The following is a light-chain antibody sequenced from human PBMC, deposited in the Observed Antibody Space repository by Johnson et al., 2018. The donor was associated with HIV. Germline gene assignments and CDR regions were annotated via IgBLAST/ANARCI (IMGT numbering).Light chain of an antibody. CDR1: SSNIGRNY. J-gene: IGLJ1*01. Sequence: QSVLTQPPSVSAAPGQKVTISCSGSSSNIGRNYVSWYQQLPGTAPKLLIFDNNKRPSGTPDRFSGSKYGTSATLGITGLQTGDEADYYCGTWDSSLSAGVFGTGTKVTVL. V-gene: IGLV1-51*01. CDR3: GTWDSSLSAGV. CDR2: DNN.